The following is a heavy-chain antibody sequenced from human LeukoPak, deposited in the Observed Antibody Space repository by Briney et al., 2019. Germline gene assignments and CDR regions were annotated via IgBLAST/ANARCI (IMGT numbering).Heavy chain of an antibody. CDR3: ARDSCRSASCYNNWFDP. Sequence: PSETLSLTCTVSGGSITDYYWSWIRQPAGKGLEWIGRIYTSGSTNYNPSLKSRVTMSVDKSKNQFSLKLRSVTAADTAVYFSARDSCRSASCYNNWFDPWGQGTLVTVSS. V-gene: IGHV4-4*07. D-gene: IGHD2-2*01. J-gene: IGHJ5*02. CDR2: IYTSGST. CDR1: GGSITDYY.